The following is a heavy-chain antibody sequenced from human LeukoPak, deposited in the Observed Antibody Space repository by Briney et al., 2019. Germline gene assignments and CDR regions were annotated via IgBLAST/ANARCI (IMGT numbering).Heavy chain of an antibody. Sequence: SETLSLTCTVSGGPVSSGSYYWSWIRQPPGKGLEWIGYIYYSGSTNYNPSLKSRVTISVDTSKNQFSLKLSSVTAADTAVYYCARVGRGVVVPAATFDYWGQGTLVTVSS. J-gene: IGHJ4*02. V-gene: IGHV4-61*01. CDR2: IYYSGST. CDR3: ARVGRGVVVPAATFDY. CDR1: GGPVSSGSYY. D-gene: IGHD2-2*01.